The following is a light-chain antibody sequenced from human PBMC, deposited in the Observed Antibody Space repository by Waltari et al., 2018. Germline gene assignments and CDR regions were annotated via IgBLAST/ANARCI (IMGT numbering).Light chain of an antibody. CDR3: QQSYSIPYT. CDR2: AAS. V-gene: IGKV1-39*01. CDR1: QTISSY. J-gene: IGKJ2*01. Sequence: DIQMTQYPSSLSASVGDRVTITCRASQTISSYLNWYQQKQEKAPKLLIYAASSLQSGVPSRFSGSGSGTDFSLTISSLQPEDFATYYCQQSYSIPYTFGQGTKLEIK.